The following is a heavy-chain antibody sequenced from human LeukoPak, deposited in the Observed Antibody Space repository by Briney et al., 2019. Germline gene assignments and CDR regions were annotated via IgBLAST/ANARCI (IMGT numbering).Heavy chain of an antibody. D-gene: IGHD3-9*01. Sequence: PSETLSLTCTVSGGSISSYYWTWIRQPPGKGLEWIGYIYYSGSTTYNPSLKSRVTISVDTSKNQFSLKLSSVTAADTAVYYCARGDILTGSNFDYWGQGTLVTVSS. J-gene: IGHJ4*02. CDR1: GGSISSYY. CDR2: IYYSGST. V-gene: IGHV4-59*01. CDR3: ARGDILTGSNFDY.